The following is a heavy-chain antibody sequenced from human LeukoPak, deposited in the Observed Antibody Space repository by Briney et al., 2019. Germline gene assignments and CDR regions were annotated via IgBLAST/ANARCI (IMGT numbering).Heavy chain of an antibody. CDR3: AAVRGSPYSSSWIDY. V-gene: IGHV3-33*03. J-gene: IGHJ4*02. Sequence: HPGRSLRLSCAASGFTFSNHGMHWVRQAPGKGLEWVAVIWYDGSKKLYADSVKGRFTISRDDSKNTLYLQMSGLRAEDTAVYYCAAVRGSPYSSSWIDYWGQGTLVTVSS. D-gene: IGHD6-13*01. CDR1: GFTFSNHG. CDR2: IWYDGSKK.